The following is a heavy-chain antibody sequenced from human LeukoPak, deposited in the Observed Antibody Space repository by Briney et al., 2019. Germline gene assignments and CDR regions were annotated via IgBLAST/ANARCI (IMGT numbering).Heavy chain of an antibody. Sequence: ASVKVSCKASGYTFTSYGICWVRQAPGQGREWIGWISAYEGNTNYAQKLQGRVTMTTDTSTSTAYMELRSLRSDDTAVYYCARERLLWFGEFIARAYYYYGMDVWGQGTTVTASS. J-gene: IGHJ6*02. V-gene: IGHV1-18*01. CDR2: ISAYEGNT. CDR1: GYTFTSYG. CDR3: ARERLLWFGEFIARAYYYYGMDV. D-gene: IGHD3-10*01.